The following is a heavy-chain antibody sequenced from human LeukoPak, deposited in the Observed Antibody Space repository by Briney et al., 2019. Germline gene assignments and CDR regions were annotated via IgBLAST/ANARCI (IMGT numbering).Heavy chain of an antibody. Sequence: PSETLSLTCAVYGGSFSGYYWSWIRHPPRGGVEWSGEINHSGSTNYNPPLKSRVTISVDTSKNQFSLKLSSVTAADTAVYYCARLSGSGSYYGRYWGQGTLVTVSS. D-gene: IGHD3-10*01. CDR2: INHSGST. V-gene: IGHV4-34*01. CDR1: GGSFSGYY. J-gene: IGHJ4*02. CDR3: ARLSGSGSYYGRY.